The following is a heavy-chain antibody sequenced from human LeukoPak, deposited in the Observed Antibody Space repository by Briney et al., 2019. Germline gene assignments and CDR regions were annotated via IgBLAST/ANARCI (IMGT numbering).Heavy chain of an antibody. D-gene: IGHD3-22*01. Sequence: SGRSLRLSCAASGFTFSRYDMHWARQAPGKGLEWVAVISYDGSNKYYGDSGKGRSTISRDNYKNTLYLQMNTLRAADTAVYYCARDRSTITMIGGGLQVDYFDCWGQGTLVTVSS. CDR3: ARDRSTITMIGGGLQVDYFDC. CDR1: GFTFSRYD. V-gene: IGHV3-30-3*01. CDR2: ISYDGSNK. J-gene: IGHJ4*02.